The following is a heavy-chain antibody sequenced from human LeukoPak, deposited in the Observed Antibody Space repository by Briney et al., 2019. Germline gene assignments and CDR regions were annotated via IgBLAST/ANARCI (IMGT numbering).Heavy chain of an antibody. J-gene: IGHJ4*02. V-gene: IGHV4-59*08. D-gene: IGHD6-19*01. CDR1: GGSISSYY. CDR3: ATTENSSGWFGY. Sequence: SETLSLTCTVSGGSISSYYWSWIRQPPGKGLEWIGYIYYSGSTNYNPSLKSRVTISVDTSKNQFSLKLSSVTAADTAVYYCATTENSSGWFGYWGQGTLVTVSS. CDR2: IYYSGST.